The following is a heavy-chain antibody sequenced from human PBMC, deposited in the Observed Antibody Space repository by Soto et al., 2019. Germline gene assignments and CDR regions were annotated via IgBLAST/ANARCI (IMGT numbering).Heavy chain of an antibody. D-gene: IGHD3-22*01. V-gene: IGHV1-69*06. CDR2: IIPIFGTA. J-gene: IGHJ4*02. Sequence: VASVKVSCKASGGTFSSYAISWVRQAPGQGLEWMGGIIPIFGTANYAQKFQGRVTITADKSTSTAYMELSSLRSEDTAVYYCARGYYYDSSGYYYFDYWGQGTLVTVSS. CDR3: ARGYYYDSSGYYYFDY. CDR1: GGTFSSYA.